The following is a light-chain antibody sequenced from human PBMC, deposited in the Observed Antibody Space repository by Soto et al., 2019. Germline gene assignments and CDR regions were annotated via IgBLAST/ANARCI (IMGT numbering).Light chain of an antibody. CDR2: CAS. V-gene: IGKV3-15*01. J-gene: IGKJ2*01. Sequence: EVVLTQSPATLSLSPGDRATLSCRASQSVSSNLAWYHQKPGKSPRLLIYCASTRATGVPPRLSGSRSGTEFVLTISVVLSEDFAVDYCQQYYGWPPYTFGQGTKLDFK. CDR3: QQYYGWPPYT. CDR1: QSVSSN.